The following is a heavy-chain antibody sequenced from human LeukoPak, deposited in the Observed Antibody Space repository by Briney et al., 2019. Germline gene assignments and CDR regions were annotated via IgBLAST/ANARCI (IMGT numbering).Heavy chain of an antibody. D-gene: IGHD6-19*01. CDR1: GFTFSNYA. CDR2: ISYDGSNK. V-gene: IGHV3-30-3*01. CDR3: ARDSVAGTSLDY. J-gene: IGHJ4*02. Sequence: GRSLRLSCAASGFTFSNYAMHWVRQAPGKGLKWVAVISYDGSNKYYADSVKGRFTISRDNSKNTLYLQMNSLRPEDTAVYDCARDSVAGTSLDYWGQGTLVTVSS.